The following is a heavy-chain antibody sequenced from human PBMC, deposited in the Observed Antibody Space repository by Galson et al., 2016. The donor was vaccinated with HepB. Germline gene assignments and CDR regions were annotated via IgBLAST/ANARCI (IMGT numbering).Heavy chain of an antibody. J-gene: IGHJ4*02. V-gene: IGHV5-10-1*01. Sequence: QSGAEVKKPGESLRISCRASGYPFSNFRINWVRQLPGKGLEWMGRIDPSDSQINYSPSFQGLVTFSVDRSINTAYLQWSSLKASDTAMYFCARGATYRRVDYWGQGTLVTVSS. CDR1: GYPFSNFR. CDR3: ARGATYRRVDY. D-gene: IGHD2-2*01. CDR2: IDPSDSQI.